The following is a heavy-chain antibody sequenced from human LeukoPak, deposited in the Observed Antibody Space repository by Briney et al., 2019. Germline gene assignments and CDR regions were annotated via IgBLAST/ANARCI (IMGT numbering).Heavy chain of an antibody. J-gene: IGHJ6*04. CDR3: AELGITMIGGV. CDR2: ISTSNSYI. V-gene: IGHV3-21*01. Sequence: GGSLRLSCVVSGFTFSDYHMNWVRQAPGEGLEWVSSISTSNSYIYYADSLTGRFTISRDNAKNSLYLQMNSLRAEDTAVYYCAELGITMIGGVWGKGTTVTISS. CDR1: GFTFSDYH. D-gene: IGHD3-10*02.